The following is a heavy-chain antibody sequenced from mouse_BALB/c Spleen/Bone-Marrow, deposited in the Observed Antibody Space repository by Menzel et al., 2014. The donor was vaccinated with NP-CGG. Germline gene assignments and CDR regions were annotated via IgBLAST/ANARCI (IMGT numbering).Heavy chain of an antibody. Sequence: VQLQQSGPGLVAPSQSLSITCTVSGFSLTSYGVHWVRQPPGKGLEWLGVIWAGGSTNYNSALMSRLSISKDNSKSQVFLKMNSMQTDDTAMYYCARVPLFRYGSSYGMDYWGQGTPVTVSS. J-gene: IGHJ4*01. CDR1: GFSLTSYG. D-gene: IGHD1-1*01. V-gene: IGHV2-9*02. CDR3: ARVPLFRYGSSYGMDY. CDR2: IWAGGST.